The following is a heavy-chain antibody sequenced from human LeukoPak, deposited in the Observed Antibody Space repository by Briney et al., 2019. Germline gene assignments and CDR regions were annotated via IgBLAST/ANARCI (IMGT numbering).Heavy chain of an antibody. CDR1: GGSFSGYY. D-gene: IGHD2-2*01. CDR3: ATHKDTSCYST. V-gene: IGHV4-34*01. J-gene: IGHJ5*02. CDR2: INHSGST. Sequence: PSETLSLTCAVYGGSFSGYYWSWIRQPPGKGLEWIGEINHSGSTNYNPSLKSRVTISVDTSKNQFSLKLSSVTAADTAVYSCATHKDTSCYSTWGQGTLVTVSS.